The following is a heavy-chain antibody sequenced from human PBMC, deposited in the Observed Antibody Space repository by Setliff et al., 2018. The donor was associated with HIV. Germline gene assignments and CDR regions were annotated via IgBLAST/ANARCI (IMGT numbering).Heavy chain of an antibody. CDR1: GAPISSGTYY. D-gene: IGHD3-10*01. CDR2: ISNSGGA. CDR3: ARSDQYGSGTSLPFDCFEL. J-gene: IGHJ3*01. Sequence: PSETLSLTCTVSGAPISSGTYYWSWIRQFPGKGLEWIGYISNSGGAYYNPSLKSRVSLSIDSSKNQISLNLTSVTAADTALYYCARSDQYGSGTSLPFDCFELGGLGTMVTV. V-gene: IGHV4-31*03.